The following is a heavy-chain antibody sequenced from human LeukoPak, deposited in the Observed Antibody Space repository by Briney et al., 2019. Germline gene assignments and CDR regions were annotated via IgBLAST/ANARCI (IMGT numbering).Heavy chain of an antibody. Sequence: AGRSLRLSCTGSGFNFADYAMSWVRQAPGQGLEWVGLIRSRLYGGTAEYGASGKGRFTVSRDDSQRIAYLQMNSLKTDDTAVYYCSRGMTESGAKYYSDHWGQGTLVTGSS. J-gene: IGHJ4*02. CDR2: IRSRLYGGTA. D-gene: IGHD4/OR15-4a*01. CDR1: GFNFADYA. V-gene: IGHV3-49*04. CDR3: SRGMTESGAKYYSDH.